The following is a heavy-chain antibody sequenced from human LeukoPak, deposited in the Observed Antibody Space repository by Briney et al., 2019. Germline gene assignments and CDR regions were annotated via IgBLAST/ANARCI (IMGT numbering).Heavy chain of an antibody. V-gene: IGHV4-59*12. D-gene: IGHD4-17*01. Sequence: SETLSLTCTVSGGSISSYYWSWIRQPPGKGLEWIGYIYYSGSTNYNPSLKSRVTISVDTSKNQFSLKLSSVTAADTAVYYCAREGTEEYGDYVSDYFDYWGQGTLVTVSA. CDR2: IYYSGST. CDR1: GGSISSYY. CDR3: AREGTEEYGDYVSDYFDY. J-gene: IGHJ4*02.